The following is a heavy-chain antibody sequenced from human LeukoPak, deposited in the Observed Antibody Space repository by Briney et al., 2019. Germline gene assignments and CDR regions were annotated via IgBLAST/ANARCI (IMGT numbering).Heavy chain of an antibody. CDR3: ASETAAGFDY. J-gene: IGHJ4*02. CDR2: ISGSGDST. Sequence: PGGPLRLSCAASGFTFSSYAMSWVRQAPGKGLEWVSVISGSGDSTYYTDPVKGRFPISRDNSKNTLYLQMNSLRAEDTAVYYWASETAAGFDYWGQGTLVTVSS. CDR1: GFTFSSYA. D-gene: IGHD6-13*01. V-gene: IGHV3-23*01.